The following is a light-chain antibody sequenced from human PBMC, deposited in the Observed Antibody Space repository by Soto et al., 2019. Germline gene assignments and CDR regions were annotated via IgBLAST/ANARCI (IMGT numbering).Light chain of an antibody. CDR1: SSDVGGYNY. J-gene: IGLJ3*02. Sequence: QSALTQPRSVSGSPGQSVTISCTGTSSDVGGYNYVSWYQQHPGKAPKLMIYDVSKRPSGVPDRFSGSKSGNTASLTISGLQAEDEADYYCCSYAGSNTSVFGGGTKLTV. CDR2: DVS. CDR3: CSYAGSNTSV. V-gene: IGLV2-11*01.